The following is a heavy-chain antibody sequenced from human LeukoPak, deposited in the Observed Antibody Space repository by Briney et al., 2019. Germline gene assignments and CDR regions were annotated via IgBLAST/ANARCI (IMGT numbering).Heavy chain of an antibody. CDR1: GHSISSGYY. CDR3: ARSVEEPAALRAFSY. J-gene: IGHJ4*02. D-gene: IGHD1-14*01. Sequence: SETLSLTCAVSGHSISSGYYWGWIRQPPGTGPELIGSIYHSGTTYYNPSVKSRVTISVDTSKNQFSLNLSSVTAADTAVYYCARSVEEPAALRAFSYWGQGTLVTVSS. CDR2: IYHSGTT. V-gene: IGHV4-38-2*01.